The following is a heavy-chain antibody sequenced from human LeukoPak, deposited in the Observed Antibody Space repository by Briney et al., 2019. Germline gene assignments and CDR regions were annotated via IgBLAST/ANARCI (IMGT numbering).Heavy chain of an antibody. CDR1: GFTVSSNY. CDR2: IYSGGST. V-gene: IGHV3-53*01. Sequence: GGSLRPSCAASGFTVSSNYMSWVRQAPGKGLEWVSVIYSGGSTYYADSVKGRFTVSRDNGKNSLLLQMNSLRAEDTALYYCARGYSRAAFDIWGQGTVVAVSS. CDR3: ARGYSRAAFDI. D-gene: IGHD2-15*01. J-gene: IGHJ3*02.